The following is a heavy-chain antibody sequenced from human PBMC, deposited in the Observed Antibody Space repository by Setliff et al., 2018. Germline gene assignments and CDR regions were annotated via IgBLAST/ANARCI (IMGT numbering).Heavy chain of an antibody. Sequence: ASVKVSCKAFRYTFNDYYIHWERQTPGQGLEWMGRINPSSGGTDDAQNFLGRVTMTRDTAISTAYMELSRLTSDDTAVYYCARAEYTSSSLYYYMDVWGKGTTVTVSS. CDR2: INPSSGGT. J-gene: IGHJ6*03. V-gene: IGHV1-2*06. CDR1: RYTFNDYY. D-gene: IGHD6-6*01. CDR3: ARAEYTSSSLYYYMDV.